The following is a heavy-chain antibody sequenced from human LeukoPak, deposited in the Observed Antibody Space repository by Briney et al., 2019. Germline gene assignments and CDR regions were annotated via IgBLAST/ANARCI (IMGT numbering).Heavy chain of an antibody. D-gene: IGHD1-14*01. Sequence: GGSLRLSCAASGFTFSSYWMSWVRQAPGKGLEWVANIKQDGSEKYYVDSVKGRFTISRDNAKNSLYLQMNSLRAEDTAVYYCAREYEPGPEYYYYYMDVWGKGTTVTVSS. V-gene: IGHV3-7*01. J-gene: IGHJ6*03. CDR1: GFTFSSYW. CDR2: IKQDGSEK. CDR3: AREYEPGPEYYYYYMDV.